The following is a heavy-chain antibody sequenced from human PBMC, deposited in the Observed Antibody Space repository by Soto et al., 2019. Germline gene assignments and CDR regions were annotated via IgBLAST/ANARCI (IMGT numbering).Heavy chain of an antibody. CDR2: ISSSSSYI. D-gene: IGHD4-17*01. Sequence: GGSLRLSCAASGFTFSSYSMNWVRQAPGKGLEWVSSISSSSSYIYYADSVKGRFTISRDNAKNSLYLQMNSLRAEDTAVYYCARDFDYGDYRGTFDYWGQGTLVTVSS. CDR1: GFTFSSYS. CDR3: ARDFDYGDYRGTFDY. J-gene: IGHJ4*02. V-gene: IGHV3-21*01.